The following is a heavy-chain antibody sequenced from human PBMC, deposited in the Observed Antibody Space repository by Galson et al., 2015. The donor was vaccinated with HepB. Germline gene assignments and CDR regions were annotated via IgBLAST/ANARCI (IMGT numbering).Heavy chain of an antibody. Sequence: CAISGDSVSSDSAAWNWIRQSPSRDLEWLGRTYYRSKWYNDYAVSVKSRLTIHPDTSKNQFSLQLNSVTPEDTAVYYCARDHLGDSSGWYDYFDYWGQGTLVTVSS. D-gene: IGHD6-19*01. J-gene: IGHJ4*02. CDR3: ARDHLGDSSGWYDYFDY. CDR1: GDSVSSDSAA. V-gene: IGHV6-1*01. CDR2: TYYRSKWYN.